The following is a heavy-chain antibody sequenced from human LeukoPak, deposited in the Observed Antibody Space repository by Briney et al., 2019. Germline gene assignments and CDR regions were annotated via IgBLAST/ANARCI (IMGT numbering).Heavy chain of an antibody. CDR2: INPSGGIT. J-gene: IGHJ4*02. Sequence: ASVKVSCKASGYTFTSYYMHWVRQAPGQGLEWMGIINPSGGITSYEQRFQGRVTMTRDTSTSTVYMELSSLRSEDTAVYYCARDRWYYDSSGYRLMYYFDYWGQGTLVTVSS. D-gene: IGHD3-22*01. CDR3: ARDRWYYDSSGYRLMYYFDY. CDR1: GYTFTSYY. V-gene: IGHV1-46*01.